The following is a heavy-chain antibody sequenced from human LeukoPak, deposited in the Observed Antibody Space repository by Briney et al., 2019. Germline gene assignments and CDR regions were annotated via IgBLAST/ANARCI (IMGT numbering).Heavy chain of an antibody. J-gene: IGHJ5*02. CDR3: VRDFGSGSYSGRNWFDP. CDR2: IYYSGST. V-gene: IGHV4-39*07. D-gene: IGHD3-10*01. CDR1: GDSISSRSYY. Sequence: SETLSLTCTVSGDSISSRSYYWGWIRQPPGKGLEWIGSIYYSGSTYYNPSLKSRVTISVDTSKNQFSLKLSSVSAADTAVYYCVRDFGSGSYSGRNWFDPWGQGTLVTVSS.